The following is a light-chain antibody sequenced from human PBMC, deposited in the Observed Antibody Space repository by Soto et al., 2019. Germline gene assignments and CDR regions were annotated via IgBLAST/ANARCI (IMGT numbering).Light chain of an antibody. Sequence: DIQMTQSPSSLSASVGDRVTITCQASQDISTFLNWYQQKPGKAPKLLIYDAFNLERGVPSRFSGRGSGTDFTFTISSLQPEDIATYYCQQYDNLPFTFGPGTKVDIK. CDR2: DAF. J-gene: IGKJ3*01. V-gene: IGKV1-33*01. CDR1: QDISTF. CDR3: QQYDNLPFT.